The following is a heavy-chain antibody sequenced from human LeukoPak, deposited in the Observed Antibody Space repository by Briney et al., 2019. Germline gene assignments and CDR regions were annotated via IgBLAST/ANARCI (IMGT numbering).Heavy chain of an antibody. Sequence: ASVKVSCKASGYTFTGYYMHWVRQVPGQGLEWMGWINPNSGGTNYAQKFQGRVTMTRDTSISTAYMELRRLRSDDTAVYYYARSYSSSWYMSFDYWGQGTLVTVSS. D-gene: IGHD6-13*01. V-gene: IGHV1-2*02. CDR3: ARSYSSSWYMSFDY. J-gene: IGHJ4*02. CDR2: INPNSGGT. CDR1: GYTFTGYY.